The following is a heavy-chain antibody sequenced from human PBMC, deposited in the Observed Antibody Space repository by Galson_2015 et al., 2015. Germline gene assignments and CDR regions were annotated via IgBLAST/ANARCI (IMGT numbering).Heavy chain of an antibody. V-gene: IGHV3-48*02. CDR3: VRAICSGGSCYSAFDY. D-gene: IGHD2-15*01. CDR1: GFTFSSYG. J-gene: IGHJ4*02. CDR2: ISSASSAI. Sequence: SLRLSCAASGFTFSSYGMYWVRQAPGKGLEWISYISSASSAIHYADSVKGRFTISRDNGQNSLYPQMNSLRDEDTAVYYCVRAICSGGSCYSAFDYWGQGTLVTVSS.